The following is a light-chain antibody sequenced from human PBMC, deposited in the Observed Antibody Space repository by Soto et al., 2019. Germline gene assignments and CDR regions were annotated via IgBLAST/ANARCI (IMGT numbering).Light chain of an antibody. CDR2: DAS. V-gene: IGKV3-11*01. J-gene: IGKJ1*01. CDR1: QSVKPF. Sequence: RSPLSCRARQSVKPFLVWYQQRPGQAPRLLIHDASHRAAGIPARFSGSGFGTDFTLTISSLEPEDFAVYYCQQRDIWPWTFGQGTKA. CDR3: QQRDIWPWT.